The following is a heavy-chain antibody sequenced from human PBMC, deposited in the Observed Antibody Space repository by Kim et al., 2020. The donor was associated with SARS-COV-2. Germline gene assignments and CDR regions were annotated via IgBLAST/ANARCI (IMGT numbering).Heavy chain of an antibody. J-gene: IGHJ4*02. Sequence: GGSLRLSCAASGFTFSNAWMSWVRQAPGKGLEWVGRIKSKTDGGTTDYAAPVKGRFTISRDDSKNTLYLQMNSLKTEDTAVYYCTTRPGCSGGSCSEAGWGQGTLVTVSS. CDR3: TTRPGCSGGSCSEAG. CDR2: IKSKTDGGTT. V-gene: IGHV3-15*01. D-gene: IGHD2-15*01. CDR1: GFTFSNAW.